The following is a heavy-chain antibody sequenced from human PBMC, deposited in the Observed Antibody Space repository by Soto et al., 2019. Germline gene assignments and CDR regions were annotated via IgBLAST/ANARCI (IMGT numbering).Heavy chain of an antibody. D-gene: IGHD6-13*01. V-gene: IGHV3-33*01. J-gene: IGHJ4*02. Sequence: QVQLVESGGGVVQPGRSLRLSCAASGFTFSSYGMHWVRQAPGKGLEWVAVIWYDGSNKYYADSVKGRFTISRDNSKNTLYLLRNSLRAEDTAVYYCARWGIAAGDYWGQGTLVTVSS. CDR2: IWYDGSNK. CDR1: GFTFSSYG. CDR3: ARWGIAAGDY.